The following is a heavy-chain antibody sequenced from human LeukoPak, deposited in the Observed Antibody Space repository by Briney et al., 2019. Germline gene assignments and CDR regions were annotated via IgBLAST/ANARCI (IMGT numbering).Heavy chain of an antibody. D-gene: IGHD5-24*01. J-gene: IGHJ4*02. CDR3: ARVMATISQDYFDY. CDR1: GFTFSSYA. Sequence: GGSLRLSCAASGFTFSSYAMHWVRQAPGKGLEWVAVISYDGSNKYYADSVKGRFTISRDNSKNTLYLQMSSLRTEDTAVYYCARVMATISQDYFDYWGQGTLVTVSS. V-gene: IGHV3-30*04. CDR2: ISYDGSNK.